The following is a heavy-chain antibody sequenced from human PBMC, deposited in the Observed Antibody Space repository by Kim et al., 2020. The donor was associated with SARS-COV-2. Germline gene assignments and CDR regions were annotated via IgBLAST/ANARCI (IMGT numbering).Heavy chain of an antibody. Sequence: GGSLRLSCAASGFTFADYSFSWVRQSPEKGLEWVSSISRSSGTYYADSVKGRFTMSRDNSNNALFLRMNYLRVEDSAGYYCAGLHWYSNNWFRVFDCWG. V-gene: IGHV3-23*01. D-gene: IGHD1-26*01. CDR1: GFTFADYS. CDR2: ISRSSGT. CDR3: AGLHWYSNNWFRVFDC. J-gene: IGHJ3*01.